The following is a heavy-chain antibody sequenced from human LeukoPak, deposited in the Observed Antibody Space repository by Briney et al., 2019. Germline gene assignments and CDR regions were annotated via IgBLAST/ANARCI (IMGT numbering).Heavy chain of an antibody. CDR2: IKQDGSEK. J-gene: IGHJ3*02. D-gene: IGHD1-26*01. Sequence: GGSLRLSCVASGFTFSSYWMSWVRQAPGKGLEWLANIKQDGSEKYYVDSVKGRFTISRDNPKNSLYLQMNSLRAEDTAVYYCARYSGNYRAFDIWGQGTMVTVSS. CDR1: GFTFSSYW. CDR3: ARYSGNYRAFDI. V-gene: IGHV3-7*05.